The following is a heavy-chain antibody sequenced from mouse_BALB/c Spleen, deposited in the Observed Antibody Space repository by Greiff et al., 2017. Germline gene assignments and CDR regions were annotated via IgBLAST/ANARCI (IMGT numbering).Heavy chain of an antibody. CDR3: AREGTVPFDD. D-gene: IGHD1-1*01. CDR1: GFTFTDYY. Sequence: EVKLVESGGGLVQPGGSLRLSCATSGFTFTDYYMSWVRQPPGKALEWLGFIRNKANGYTTEYSASVKGRFTISRDNSQSILYLQMNTLRAEDSATYYCAREGTVPFDDWGQGTTLTVSS. V-gene: IGHV7-3*02. CDR2: IRNKANGYTT. J-gene: IGHJ2*01.